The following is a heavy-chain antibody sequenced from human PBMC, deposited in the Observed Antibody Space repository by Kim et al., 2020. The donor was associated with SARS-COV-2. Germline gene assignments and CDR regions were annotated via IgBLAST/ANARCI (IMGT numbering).Heavy chain of an antibody. D-gene: IGHD6-13*01. CDR3: ARTYSSSWPYFDY. J-gene: IGHJ4*02. CDR2: IYSGGST. CDR1: GFTVSSNY. Sequence: GGSLRLSCAASGFTVSSNYMSWVRQAPGKGLEWVSVIYSGGSTYYADSVKGRFTISRDNSKNTLYLQMNSLRAEDTAVYYCARTYSSSWPYFDYWGQGTLVTVSS. V-gene: IGHV3-66*01.